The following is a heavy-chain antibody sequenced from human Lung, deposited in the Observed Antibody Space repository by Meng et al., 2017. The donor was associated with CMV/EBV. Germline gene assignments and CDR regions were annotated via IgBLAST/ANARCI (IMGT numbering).Heavy chain of an antibody. J-gene: IGHJ6*02. V-gene: IGHV3-30*02. CDR1: GFTFSRNA. Sequence: GESLKISCVASGFTFSRNAMHWVRQAPGKGLEWVAFIRYDGSNKYYADSVKGRFTISRDNSNNTVYVQMNSLRAEDTAVYYCAKDRIAVVPKGGLIRPRVDYYYGMDVWGQGTTVTVSS. D-gene: IGHD6-19*01. CDR2: IRYDGSNK. CDR3: AKDRIAVVPKGGLIRPRVDYYYGMDV.